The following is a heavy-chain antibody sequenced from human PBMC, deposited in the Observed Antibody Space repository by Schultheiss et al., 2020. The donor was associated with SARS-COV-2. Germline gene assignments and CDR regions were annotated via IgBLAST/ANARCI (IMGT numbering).Heavy chain of an antibody. CDR1: GGSFSGYY. J-gene: IGHJ4*02. CDR3: ARGVADTAMVLIFDY. CDR2: IYYSGST. Sequence: SETLSLTCAVYGGSFSGYYWSWIRQPAGKGLEWIGYIYYSGSTNYNPSLKSRVTISVDTSKNQFSLKLSSVTAADTAVYYCARGVADTAMVLIFDYWGQGTLVTVSS. V-gene: IGHV4-59*01. D-gene: IGHD5-18*01.